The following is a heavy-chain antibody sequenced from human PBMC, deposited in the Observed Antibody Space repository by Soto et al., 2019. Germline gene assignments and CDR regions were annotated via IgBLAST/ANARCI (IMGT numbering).Heavy chain of an antibody. CDR2: IFYSGST. Sequence: QVQLQESGPGLVKPSETLSLTCTVSGGSISNYYWSWIRQPPGKGLECIGYIFYSGSTNYNPSLKSRVTISIDTSKNQFPLKLSSVTAADTAVYYCARSRQPFSAAGFDHWGQGTLVTVSS. D-gene: IGHD2-15*01. J-gene: IGHJ5*02. V-gene: IGHV4-59*01. CDR1: GGSISNYY. CDR3: ARSRQPFSAAGFDH.